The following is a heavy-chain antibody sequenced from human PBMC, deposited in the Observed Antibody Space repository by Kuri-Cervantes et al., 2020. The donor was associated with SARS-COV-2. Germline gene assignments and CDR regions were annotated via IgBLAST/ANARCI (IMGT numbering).Heavy chain of an antibody. J-gene: IGHJ6*02. Sequence: ASVKVSCKASGYTFTSYYMHWVRQAPGQGLEWMGIINPSGGSTSYAQKFQGRVTITADESTSTAYMELSSLRSEDTAVYYCAKVHYGDYYYYGMDVWGQGTTVTVSS. V-gene: IGHV1-46*01. CDR3: AKVHYGDYYYYGMDV. CDR2: INPSGGST. CDR1: GYTFTSYY. D-gene: IGHD4-17*01.